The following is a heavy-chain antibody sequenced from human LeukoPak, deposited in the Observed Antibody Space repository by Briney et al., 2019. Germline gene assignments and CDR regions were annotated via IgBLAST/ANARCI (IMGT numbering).Heavy chain of an antibody. J-gene: IGHJ4*02. D-gene: IGHD3-3*01. V-gene: IGHV3-30*03. CDR2: ISYDGSDK. CDR1: GFTFSSYG. Sequence: GRSLRLSCAASGFTFSSYGMHWVRQAPGKGLEWVAVISYDGSDKYYADSVKGRFTISRDNSKNTLYLQMNSLRAEDTAVYYCAREAPNYDFWSGYYQDYYFDYWGQGTLVTVSS. CDR3: AREAPNYDFWSGYYQDYYFDY.